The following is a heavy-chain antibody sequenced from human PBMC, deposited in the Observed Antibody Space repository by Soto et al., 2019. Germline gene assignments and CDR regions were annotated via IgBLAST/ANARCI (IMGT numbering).Heavy chain of an antibody. J-gene: IGHJ6*03. CDR3: ARDYYGSGSYYYYYYYMDV. Sequence: ASVKVSCKASGYTFTSYYIHWVRQAPGQGLEWMGIINPSGGSTSYAQKFQGRVTMTRDTSTSTVYMELSSLRSEDTAVYYCARDYYGSGSYYYYYYYMDVWGKGTTVTVSS. V-gene: IGHV1-46*03. CDR1: GYTFTSYY. CDR2: INPSGGST. D-gene: IGHD3-10*01.